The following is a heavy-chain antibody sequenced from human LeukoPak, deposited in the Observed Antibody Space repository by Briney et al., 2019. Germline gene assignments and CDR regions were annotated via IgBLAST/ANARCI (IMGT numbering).Heavy chain of an antibody. CDR3: ARDHCSSTSCYPDY. D-gene: IGHD2-2*01. Sequence: GGSLRLSCAASGSTFSSYGMHWVRQAPGKGLEWVAVIWYDGSNKYYADSVKGRFTISRDNSKNTLYLQMNSLRAEDTAVYYCARDHCSSTSCYPDYWGQGTLVTVSS. V-gene: IGHV3-33*01. CDR1: GSTFSSYG. J-gene: IGHJ4*02. CDR2: IWYDGSNK.